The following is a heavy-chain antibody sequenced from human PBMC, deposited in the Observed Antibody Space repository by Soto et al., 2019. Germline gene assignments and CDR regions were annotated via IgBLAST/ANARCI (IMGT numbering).Heavy chain of an antibody. CDR1: GFTFSSRW. Sequence: EVQLVESGGGLVQPGGSLRLSCEASGFTFSSRWMTWVRQGPGKGLEWVANIKQDENGKDYVDSVKGRFTISRDNAKNSLSLQMNRLRAEDTAVYYCATHDGPAAAGLVLDFWGQGTLVTVSS. CDR3: ATHDGPAAAGLVLDF. J-gene: IGHJ4*02. CDR2: IKQDENGK. D-gene: IGHD6-13*01. V-gene: IGHV3-7*02.